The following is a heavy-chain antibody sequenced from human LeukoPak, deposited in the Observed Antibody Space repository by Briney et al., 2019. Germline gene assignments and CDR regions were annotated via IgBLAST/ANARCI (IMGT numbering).Heavy chain of an antibody. CDR1: VYTLTGYG. Sequence: AAVKVSCKPCVYTLTGYGISWVRPAAGQGREWVGWISAYNGKTTYAQKRQVRVTMTTDTSTSTAYMELRSVRSDDPAVYYCATSYGEYSYGYDYWGQGTLVTVNS. V-gene: IGHV1-18*01. CDR3: ATSYGEYSYGYDY. J-gene: IGHJ4*02. CDR2: ISAYNGKT. D-gene: IGHD5-18*01.